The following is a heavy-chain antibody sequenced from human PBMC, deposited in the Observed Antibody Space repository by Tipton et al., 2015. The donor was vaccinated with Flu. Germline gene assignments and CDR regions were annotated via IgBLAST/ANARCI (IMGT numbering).Heavy chain of an antibody. CDR3: ARGAGSGTYVIFDF. D-gene: IGHD3-10*01. J-gene: IGHJ4*02. V-gene: IGHV4-59*12. CDR2: IDYSGNT. CDR1: GGSISSFY. Sequence: LRLSCTVSGGSISSFYWSWIRQPPGKGLEWIGTIDYSGNTHYNPSLESRVSISVAKMQFSLQLSSVTAADTAVYYCARGAGSGTYVIFDFWGQGTLVTFSS.